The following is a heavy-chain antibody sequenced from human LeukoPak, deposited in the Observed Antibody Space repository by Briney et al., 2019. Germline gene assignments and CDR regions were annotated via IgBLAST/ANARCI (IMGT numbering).Heavy chain of an antibody. CDR3: AKDASGSYLSDAFDI. CDR1: GFTFGNYA. CDR2: ISGSRITT. D-gene: IGHD1-26*01. V-gene: IGHV3-23*01. Sequence: GGSLRLSCAASGFTFGNYAMNWVRQAPGKGLEWVSSISGSRITTYYAESVQGRFTISRDNSKNTLYLQMDRLRAEDTAVYHCAKDASGSYLSDAFDIWGQGTVVTVSS. J-gene: IGHJ3*02.